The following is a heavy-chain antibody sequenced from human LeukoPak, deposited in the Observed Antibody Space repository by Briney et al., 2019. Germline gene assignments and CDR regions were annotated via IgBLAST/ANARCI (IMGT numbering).Heavy chain of an antibody. CDR3: ARAGDFWSGSASFDI. J-gene: IGHJ3*02. V-gene: IGHV3-23*01. CDR1: GFTFSSYA. Sequence: PGGSLRLSCAASGFTFSSYAMSWVRQAPGKGLEWVSAISGSGGSTYYADSVKGRFTISRDNSKNTLYLQMNSLRAEDTAVYYCARAGDFWSGSASFDIWGQGTMVTVSS. D-gene: IGHD3-3*01. CDR2: ISGSGGST.